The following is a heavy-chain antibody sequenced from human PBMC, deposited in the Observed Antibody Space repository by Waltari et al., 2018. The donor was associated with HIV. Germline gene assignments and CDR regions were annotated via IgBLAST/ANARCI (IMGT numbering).Heavy chain of an antibody. J-gene: IGHJ5*02. V-gene: IGHV3-21*01. CDR2: FSSSGKFV. CDR3: ARDSRDTSWSLNWFDP. Sequence: EVQLVESGGGTVKPGGSLRLSCAAFGFTFSDYSMNWVRQAPGKGLEWVSSFSSSGKFVYYADSVKGRFTIARDSAKNSLSLQMNSLRAEDTSVDYWARDSRDTSWSLNWFDPWGQGTLVTVSS. CDR1: GFTFSDYS. D-gene: IGHD2-2*01.